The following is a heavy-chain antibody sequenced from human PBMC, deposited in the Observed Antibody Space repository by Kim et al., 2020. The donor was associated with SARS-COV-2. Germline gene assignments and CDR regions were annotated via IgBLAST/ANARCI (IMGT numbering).Heavy chain of an antibody. CDR2: ISGTGGST. D-gene: IGHD3-16*01. V-gene: IGHV3-23*01. Sequence: GGSLRLSCAASGFTFSSYDMSWVRQAPGKGLEWVSTISGTGGSTYYADSVKGRFTISRDTSKNTLYLQMDSLRADDTAVYYCAKGPGFGLWGQGALVTVSS. CDR3: AKGPGFGL. J-gene: IGHJ4*02. CDR1: GFTFSSYD.